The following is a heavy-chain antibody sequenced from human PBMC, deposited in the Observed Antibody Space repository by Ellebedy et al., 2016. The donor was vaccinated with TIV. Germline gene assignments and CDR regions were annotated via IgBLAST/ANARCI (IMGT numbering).Heavy chain of an antibody. CDR2: ISPNSGGT. V-gene: IGHV1-2*02. Sequence: ASVKVSCKAPGYTFTGYYMHWVRQAPGQGLEWMGWISPNSGGTNYAQKFQGRVTMTRDTSLSTAYMELSRLRSDDTAVYYCAREYSSSSGRVFDYWGQGTLVTVSS. CDR1: GYTFTGYY. CDR3: AREYSSSSGRVFDY. J-gene: IGHJ4*02. D-gene: IGHD6-6*01.